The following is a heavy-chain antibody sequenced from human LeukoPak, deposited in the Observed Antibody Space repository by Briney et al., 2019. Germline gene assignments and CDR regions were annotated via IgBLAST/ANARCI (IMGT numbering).Heavy chain of an antibody. CDR2: IRYDGSNK. Sequence: GGSRRLSCAASGFTFSSYGMHWLRQAPRKGLEGVAFIRYDGSNKYYADSVKGRFTISRDNSKNTLYLHMNSLRAADTAVYYCAKDQHSSSWYGSSFDYWGQGTLVTVSS. CDR3: AKDQHSSSWYGSSFDY. CDR1: GFTFSSYG. V-gene: IGHV3-30*02. J-gene: IGHJ4*02. D-gene: IGHD6-13*01.